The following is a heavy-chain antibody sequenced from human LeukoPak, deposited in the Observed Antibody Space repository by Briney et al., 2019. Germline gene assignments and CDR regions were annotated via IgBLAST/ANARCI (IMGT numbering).Heavy chain of an antibody. Sequence: SETLSLTCTVSGGSISSYYWSWIRQPPGKGLEWIGYTYYSGSTNYNPSLKSRVTISVDTSKNQFSLKLSSVTAADTAVYYCARGTYGSGEIDYWGQGTLVTVSS. J-gene: IGHJ4*02. CDR1: GGSISSYY. V-gene: IGHV4-59*01. CDR3: ARGTYGSGEIDY. D-gene: IGHD3-10*01. CDR2: TYYSGST.